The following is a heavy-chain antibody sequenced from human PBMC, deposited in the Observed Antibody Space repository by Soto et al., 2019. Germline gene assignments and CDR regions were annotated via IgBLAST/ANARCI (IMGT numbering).Heavy chain of an antibody. CDR2: IIPIFNTA. CDR3: ARRGDDIYFNAFDI. V-gene: IGHV1-69*01. J-gene: IGHJ3*02. Sequence: QVQLVQSGAEVKKPGSSVNVSCRASGGTFNTYTFAWVRQAPGQGLEWMGGIIPIFNTATYAQKFQDRVTITADESTRTAYMELRSLRSEDTAMYYCARRGDDIYFNAFDIWGQGTMVTVSS. CDR1: GGTFNTYT. D-gene: IGHD3-9*01.